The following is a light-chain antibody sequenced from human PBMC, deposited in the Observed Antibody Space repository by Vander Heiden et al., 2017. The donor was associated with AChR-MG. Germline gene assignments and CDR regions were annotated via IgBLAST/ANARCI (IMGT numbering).Light chain of an antibody. V-gene: IGKV2D-30*01. CDR1: QSLVYSDRNTY. Sequence: EVVMTRSLLSLPVTFGQPVSISCRASQSLVYSDRNTYLNWFQQRPGQSPRRLIYKVSNWDSGVPDRLSGSGSGADFTLKISRVEAEDVGVYYCMQGTHWPPGTFGQGTKLEIK. CDR3: MQGTHWPPGT. CDR2: KVS. J-gene: IGKJ2*01.